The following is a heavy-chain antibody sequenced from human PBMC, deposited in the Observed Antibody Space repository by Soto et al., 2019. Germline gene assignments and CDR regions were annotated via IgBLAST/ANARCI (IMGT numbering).Heavy chain of an antibody. CDR3: AREIDSRQDY. V-gene: IGHV3-30-3*01. CDR1: GFTFSSYA. J-gene: IGHJ4*02. CDR2: ISHDGNNT. D-gene: IGHD6-25*01. Sequence: QVHLVESGGGMVQSGRTLRLSCAASGFTFSSYAMHWVRQAPGKGLEWVAVISHDGNNTYYADSVKGRFTISRDNSKNTLNMQMNSLSPEDTAVYHCAREIDSRQDYWGQGTLVTVSS.